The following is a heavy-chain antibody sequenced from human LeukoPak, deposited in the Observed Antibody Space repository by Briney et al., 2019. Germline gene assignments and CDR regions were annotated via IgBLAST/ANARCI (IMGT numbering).Heavy chain of an antibody. J-gene: IGHJ4*02. D-gene: IGHD4-23*01. V-gene: IGHV3-30*03. Sequence: GGSLRLSCAASGFTLRSYVMHWVRQAPGKGLEWVAVILYDGGNTDYADSVKGRFTISRDDSRNTLYLEMNSLRAEDTAVYYCARDLAYGGKVGVFDYWGQGTLVTVSA. CDR3: ARDLAYGGKVGVFDY. CDR1: GFTLRSYV. CDR2: ILYDGGNT.